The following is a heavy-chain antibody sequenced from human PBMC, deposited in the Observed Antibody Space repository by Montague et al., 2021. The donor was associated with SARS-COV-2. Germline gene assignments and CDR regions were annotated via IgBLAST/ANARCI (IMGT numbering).Heavy chain of an antibody. V-gene: IGHV3-21*01. D-gene: IGHD5-18*01. J-gene: IGHJ6*02. CDR3: ARGGYSYGTDYYYYYGMDV. CDR2: ISSSSSYI. Sequence: SLRLSCVASGFTFSSYSMNWVRQAPGKGLEWVSSISSSSSYIYYADSVKGRFTISRDNAKNSLYLQMNSLRAEDTAVYYCARGGYSYGTDYYYYYGMDVWGQGTTVTVSS. CDR1: GFTFSSYS.